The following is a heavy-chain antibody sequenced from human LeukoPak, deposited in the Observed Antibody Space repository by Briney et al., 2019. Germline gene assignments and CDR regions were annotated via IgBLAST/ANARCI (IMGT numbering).Heavy chain of an antibody. CDR1: GFTFSSYG. V-gene: IGHV3-33*01. CDR3: ARGHEAGLDY. D-gene: IGHD6-19*01. Sequence: PGGSLRLSCGASGFTFSSYGMHWVRQAPGKGLKWVAVIWYDGSNKYYADSVKGRFTISRDTSNHTLYLQMNSLRAEDTAVYYCARGHEAGLDYWGQGTLVTVSS. J-gene: IGHJ4*02. CDR2: IWYDGSNK.